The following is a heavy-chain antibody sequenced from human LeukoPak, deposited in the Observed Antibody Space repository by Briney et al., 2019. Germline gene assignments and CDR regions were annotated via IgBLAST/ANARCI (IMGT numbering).Heavy chain of an antibody. CDR2: ISRSGPT. J-gene: IGHJ3*02. CDR1: GFTFSRYD. V-gene: IGHV3-23*01. CDR3: ARGESFAFAT. Sequence: GGSLRLSCTTSGFTFSRYDMQWVRQAPGKGLEWVSGISRSGPTYYRDSVRGRFNISRDNSKNTLYLQMNSQRAEDTAVYYCARGESFAFATWGQGTMVTVSS. D-gene: IGHD2-21*01.